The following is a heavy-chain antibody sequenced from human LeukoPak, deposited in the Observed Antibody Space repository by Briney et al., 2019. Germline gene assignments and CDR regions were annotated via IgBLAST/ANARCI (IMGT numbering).Heavy chain of an antibody. D-gene: IGHD4-17*01. V-gene: IGHV3-33*01. CDR1: GYTFTGYY. Sequence: SCKASGYTFTGYYMHWVRQAPGKGLEWVAIIWYDGSNKNYADSVKGRFTISRDNSKNTLDLQMNSLRAEDTAVYYCARSMTTVFLYRFDYWGQGTLVTVSS. CDR2: IWYDGSNK. J-gene: IGHJ4*02. CDR3: ARSMTTVFLYRFDY.